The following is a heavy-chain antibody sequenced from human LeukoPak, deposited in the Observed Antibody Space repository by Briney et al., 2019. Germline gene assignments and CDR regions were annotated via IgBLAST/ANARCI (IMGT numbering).Heavy chain of an antibody. CDR2: INGSGAIT. J-gene: IGHJ4*02. D-gene: IGHD6-13*01. CDR1: GFTSRNYP. CDR3: VKDRLQFPISAAGVFDL. V-gene: IGHV3-23*01. Sequence: GGSLRLSCEASGFTSRNYPMSWVRQARGKGPQWVAVINGSGAITYYSNSLKGRVTISRDDGRNLIFLEMYNMRDEDTAIYYFVKDRLQFPISAAGVFDLWGQGTVVTVRS.